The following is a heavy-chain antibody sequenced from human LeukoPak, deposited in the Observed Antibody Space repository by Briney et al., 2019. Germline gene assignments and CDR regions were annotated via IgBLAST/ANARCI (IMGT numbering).Heavy chain of an antibody. CDR2: IYHSGST. D-gene: IGHD6-19*01. V-gene: IGHV4-38-2*02. CDR3: ARVPYSSGWYDAFDI. Sequence: SETLSLTCTVSGYSISSGYYWGWIRQPPGKGLEWIGSIYHSGSTYYNPSLKSRVTISVDTSKNQFSLKLSSVTAADTAVYYCARVPYSSGWYDAFDIWGQGTMVTVSS. J-gene: IGHJ3*02. CDR1: GYSISSGYY.